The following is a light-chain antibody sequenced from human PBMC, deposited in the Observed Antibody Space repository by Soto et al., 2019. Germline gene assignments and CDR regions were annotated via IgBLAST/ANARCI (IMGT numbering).Light chain of an antibody. V-gene: IGKV3-15*01. CDR2: GAS. CDR3: QQYNKWPPGS. J-gene: IGKJ2*01. CDR1: QSISGN. Sequence: EIVMTQSPATLSVSPGERVTLSCRASQSISGNVAWYQQEPGRAPRLLVYGASTRATGISARFSGSGSGTEFTLTNSSLQSEDFAVYYCQQYNKWPPGSFGQGTKLEMK.